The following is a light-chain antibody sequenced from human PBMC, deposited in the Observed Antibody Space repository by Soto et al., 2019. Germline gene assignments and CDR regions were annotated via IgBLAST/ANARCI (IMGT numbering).Light chain of an antibody. V-gene: IGKV3-11*01. CDR3: QQRSNWQIT. CDR2: DAS. CDR1: QSVSSY. Sequence: EIVLPQSPAPLSFSPGERATLSCRASQSVSSYLAWYQQKPGQAPRLLIYDASNRATGIPARFSGSGSGTDFTLTISSLEPEDFAVYYCQQRSNWQITFGQGTRLEI. J-gene: IGKJ5*01.